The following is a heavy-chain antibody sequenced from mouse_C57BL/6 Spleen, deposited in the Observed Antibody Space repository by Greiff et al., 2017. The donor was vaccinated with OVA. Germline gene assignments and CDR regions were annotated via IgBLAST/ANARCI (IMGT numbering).Heavy chain of an antibody. V-gene: IGHV1-82*01. J-gene: IGHJ3*01. D-gene: IGHD2-4*01. CDR3: ARGDDYDEGPWFAY. CDR2: IYPGDGDT. Sequence: QVQLQQSGPELVKPGASVKISCKASGYAFSSSWMNWVKQRPGKGLEWIGRIYPGDGDTNYNGKFKGKATLTADKSSSTAYMQLSSLTSEDSAVYFCARGDDYDEGPWFAYWGQGTLVTVSA. CDR1: GYAFSSSW.